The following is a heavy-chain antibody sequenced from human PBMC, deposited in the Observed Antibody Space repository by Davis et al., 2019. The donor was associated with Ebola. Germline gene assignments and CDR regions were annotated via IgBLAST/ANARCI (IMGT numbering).Heavy chain of an antibody. V-gene: IGHV3-23*01. CDR1: GFTFSSFA. CDR2: ITSSGCST. D-gene: IGHD6-19*01. CDR3: AKGGSGWPSDYSYGMGV. Sequence: GGSLRLSCAASGFTFSSFAMTWARQAPGKGLEWVSAITSSGCSTYYADSVKGRFTISRDNSKNTLYLQMNSLTVEDTAVYYCAKGGSGWPSDYSYGMGVWGKGTTVTVSS. J-gene: IGHJ6*04.